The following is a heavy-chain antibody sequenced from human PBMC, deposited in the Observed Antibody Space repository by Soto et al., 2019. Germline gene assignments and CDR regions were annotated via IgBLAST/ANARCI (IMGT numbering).Heavy chain of an antibody. CDR1: GGSVNGYY. Sequence: PAETLSLTCAVYGGSVNGYYWNWIRQPPGKGLEWIGEINRTGGTHYNPSLKSRVTMSVDTSKNQFSLRLSSVTAADTAIYYCATRITVFGLLIPPSEPWGHGTKVSVSP. D-gene: IGHD3-3*01. CDR3: ATRITVFGLLIPPSEP. CDR2: INRTGGT. V-gene: IGHV4-34*01. J-gene: IGHJ5*02.